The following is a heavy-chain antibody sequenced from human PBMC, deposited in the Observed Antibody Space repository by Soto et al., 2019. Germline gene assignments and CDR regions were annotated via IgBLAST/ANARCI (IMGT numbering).Heavy chain of an antibody. CDR1: GGTFSSHS. V-gene: IGHV1-69*01. CDR2: VISLFGTA. J-gene: IGHJ4*02. CDR3: AREVGYGDFSAALLD. D-gene: IGHD4-17*01. Sequence: VQLMQSGAEVKKPGSSVKVSCKASGGTFSSHSINWVRQAPGQGLEWMGGVISLFGTANYAHNFKGRVTITADQSTSTAYMELNSPRSDDTAVYYFAREVGYGDFSAALLDWGQGTLVTVSS.